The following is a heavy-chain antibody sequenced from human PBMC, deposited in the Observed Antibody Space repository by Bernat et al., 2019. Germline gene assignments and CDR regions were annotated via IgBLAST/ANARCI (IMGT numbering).Heavy chain of an antibody. Sequence: QVQLVESGGGVVQPGRSLRLSCAASGFTFSSYVMHWARQAPGKGLERVAGIWYDGSNKYYAESVKGRFTIPRDNSKNTLYLQMNSLRAEDTAVYYCARDPKLWFGELAEYYFDYWGQGTLVTVSS. CDR1: GFTFSSYV. V-gene: IGHV3-33*01. D-gene: IGHD3-10*01. CDR2: IWYDGSNK. J-gene: IGHJ4*02. CDR3: ARDPKLWFGELAEYYFDY.